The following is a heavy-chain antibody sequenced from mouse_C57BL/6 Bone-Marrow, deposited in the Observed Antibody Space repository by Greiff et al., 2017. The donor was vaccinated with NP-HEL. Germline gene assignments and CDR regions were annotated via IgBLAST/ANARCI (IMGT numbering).Heavy chain of an antibody. CDR1: GYTFTTYW. Sequence: QVQLKQPGAELVKPGASVKLSCKASGYTFTTYWMQWVKQRPGQGLEWIGEIDPSDSYTNYNQKFKGKATLTVDTSSSTANMQLSSLTSEDSAVYYGARKTYSCRSYEVAYWGQGPLGTVSA. CDR2: IDPSDSYT. J-gene: IGHJ3*01. CDR3: ARKTYSCRSYEVAY. D-gene: IGHD1-1*01. V-gene: IGHV1-50*01.